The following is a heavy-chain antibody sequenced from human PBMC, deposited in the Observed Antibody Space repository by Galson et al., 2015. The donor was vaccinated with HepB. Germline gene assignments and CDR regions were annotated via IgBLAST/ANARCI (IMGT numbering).Heavy chain of an antibody. D-gene: IGHD6-13*01. CDR1: GFTFSGYA. V-gene: IGHV3-30*04. J-gene: IGHJ4*02. CDR2: ISYDGSNK. CDR3: ARAGGIAAAGT. Sequence: SLRLSCAASGFTFSGYAMHWVRQAPGKGLEWVAVISYDGSNKYYADSVKGRLTISRDNSKNTLYLQMNSLRAEDTAVYYCARAGGIAAAGTWGQGTLVTVSS.